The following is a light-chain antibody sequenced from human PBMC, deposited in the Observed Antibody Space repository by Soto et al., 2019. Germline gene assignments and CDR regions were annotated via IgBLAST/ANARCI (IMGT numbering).Light chain of an antibody. Sequence: EVVMTQSPATLSVSPGERATLSCRASQNIGSHLAWYQQKPGQAPRLLIDGASTGATGIPARFSGSGSGTEFILTISSLQSEDFAIYYCQQYNDWPLTFGGGTRVEIK. J-gene: IGKJ4*01. V-gene: IGKV3-15*01. CDR1: QNIGSH. CDR2: GAS. CDR3: QQYNDWPLT.